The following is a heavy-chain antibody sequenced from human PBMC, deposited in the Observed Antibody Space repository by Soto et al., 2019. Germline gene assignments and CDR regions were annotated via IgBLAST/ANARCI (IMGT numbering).Heavy chain of an antibody. D-gene: IGHD2-21*01. J-gene: IGHJ5*02. CDR1: GFIFSHAW. V-gene: IGHV3-15*07. Sequence: EVQLVESGGDLVKHGGSLRLSCAASGFIFSHAWFHCVRQPPGKGLELVGRVKNNGGATDYAASVKGRFTISRDDSKDTVYLQMSSLRTEDTAIYYCAADLGPAYDSNNWFDPWGQGTLVTVSS. CDR3: AADLGPAYDSNNWFDP. CDR2: VKNNGGAT.